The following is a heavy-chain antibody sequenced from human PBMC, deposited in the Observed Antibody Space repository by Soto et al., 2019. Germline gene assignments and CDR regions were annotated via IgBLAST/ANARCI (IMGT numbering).Heavy chain of an antibody. CDR3: AAKVGYFSGGSCYYYYYGMDV. CDR1: GFTFSSYA. J-gene: IGHJ6*02. CDR2: ISGSGGST. V-gene: IGHV3-23*01. D-gene: IGHD2-15*01. Sequence: EVQLLESGGGLVQPGGSLRLSCAASGFTFSSYAMSWVRQAQGKELEWVSAISGSGGSTYYADSVKGRFTIARDIAKNTPYLHMNSLRAEDTAVYYCAAKVGYFSGGSCYYYYYGMDVWGQGTTVTVSS.